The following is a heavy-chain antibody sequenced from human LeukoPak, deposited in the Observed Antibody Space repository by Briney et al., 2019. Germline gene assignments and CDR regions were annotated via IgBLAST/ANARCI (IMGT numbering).Heavy chain of an antibody. J-gene: IGHJ4*02. Sequence: EASVKVSCKVSGYTLTELSMHWVRQAPGKGLEWMGGIIPIFGTANYAQKFQGRVTITADKSTSTAYMELSSLRSEDTAVYYCARDFGSRDTDYWGQGTLVTVSS. D-gene: IGHD6-13*01. CDR2: IIPIFGTA. V-gene: IGHV1-69*06. CDR3: ARDFGSRDTDY. CDR1: GYTLTELS.